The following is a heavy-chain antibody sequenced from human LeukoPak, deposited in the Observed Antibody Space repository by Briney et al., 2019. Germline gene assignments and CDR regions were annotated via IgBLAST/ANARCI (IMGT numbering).Heavy chain of an antibody. CDR2: VYHSGST. J-gene: IGHJ6*04. CDR1: GGSISSSNW. D-gene: IGHD5-12*01. V-gene: IGHV4-4*02. CDR3: ARIPPSYSCYDSPKYYYYYGMNV. Sequence: SGTLSLTCAVSGGSISSSNWWSWVRQPPGKGLEWIGEVYHSGSTNYNPSLKSRVTISVDKSKNQFSLKLSSVTAADTAVYYCARIPPSYSCYDSPKYYYYYGMNVWGKGTTVTVSS.